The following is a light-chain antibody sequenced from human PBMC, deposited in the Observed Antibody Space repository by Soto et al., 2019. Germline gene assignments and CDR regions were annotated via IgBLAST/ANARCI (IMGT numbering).Light chain of an antibody. Sequence: QSVLTQPPSVSAPPGQKVTISCSGSNSNIGKNYVSWYQHFPGAAPKLLIYDNNRRPSGIPDRFSGSKSGTSATLGITGLQTGDEADFYCGTWDSSLSLVVFGGGTKLTVL. V-gene: IGLV1-51*01. CDR3: GTWDSSLSLVV. CDR2: DNN. CDR1: NSNIGKNY. J-gene: IGLJ2*01.